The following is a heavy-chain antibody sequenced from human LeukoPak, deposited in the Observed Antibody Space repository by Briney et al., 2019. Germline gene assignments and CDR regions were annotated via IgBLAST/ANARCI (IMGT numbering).Heavy chain of an antibody. CDR3: ARPRGCGSARCNNFDY. J-gene: IGHJ4*02. CDR2: INTDGSST. Sequence: GSLRLSCAASGFIFSSYWMRWVRHAPGKGLAWVSRINTDGSSTSYADSVKGRFTISRDNAKNTLYLQLNSLRPEDSAVYYCARPRGCGSARCNNFDYWGQGTLVTVSS. V-gene: IGHV3-74*01. CDR1: GFIFSSYW. D-gene: IGHD2-2*01.